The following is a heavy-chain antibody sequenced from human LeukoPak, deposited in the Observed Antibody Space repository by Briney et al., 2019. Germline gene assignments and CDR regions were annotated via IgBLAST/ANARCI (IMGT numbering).Heavy chain of an antibody. V-gene: IGHV3-9*01. CDR1: GFTFDDHD. J-gene: IGHJ4*02. Sequence: PGRSLRLSCAASGFTFDDHDMHWVRQAPGKGLEWVSGITWDSGITGYADSVKGRFTISRDNAKNSLYLQMNSLRAEDTAVYYCARDLPEYLGFDYWGQGTLVTVSS. CDR3: ARDLPEYLGFDY. D-gene: IGHD1-14*01. CDR2: ITWDSGIT.